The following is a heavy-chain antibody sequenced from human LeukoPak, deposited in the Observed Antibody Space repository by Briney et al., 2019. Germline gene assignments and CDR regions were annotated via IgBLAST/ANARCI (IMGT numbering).Heavy chain of an antibody. Sequence: TSSQTLSLTCTVSGGSIGSGGYYWSWIRQHPGKGLEWIGYIHYSGSTYYNPSLKSRLTISVGTSKNQFSLKLSSVTAADTAVYYCARKVYAPYFDSWGQGTLVTVSS. CDR2: IHYSGST. CDR3: ARKVYAPYFDS. V-gene: IGHV4-31*03. D-gene: IGHD2-8*01. J-gene: IGHJ4*02. CDR1: GGSIGSGGYY.